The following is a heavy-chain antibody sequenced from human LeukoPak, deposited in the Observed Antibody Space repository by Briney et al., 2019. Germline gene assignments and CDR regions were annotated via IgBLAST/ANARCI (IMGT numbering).Heavy chain of an antibody. J-gene: IGHJ6*02. D-gene: IGHD4-17*01. V-gene: IGHV3-53*05. CDR1: GFTVSSNY. CDR3: AREGHYGDYVNQYYYYGMDV. CDR2: LYSGGNT. Sequence: GGSLRLSCVVSGFTVSSNYMSWVRQAPGKGLEWVSVLYSGGNTYHADSVKGRFTISRDNSKNTLYLQMNSLRAEDTAVYYCAREGHYGDYVNQYYYYGMDVWGQGTTVTVSS.